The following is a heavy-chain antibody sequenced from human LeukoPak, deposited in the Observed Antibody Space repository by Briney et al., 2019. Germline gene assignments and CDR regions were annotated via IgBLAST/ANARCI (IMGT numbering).Heavy chain of an antibody. CDR2: IYTSGST. V-gene: IGHV4-4*07. D-gene: IGHD3-22*01. CDR1: GGSISGFY. CDR3: ARYFYDSSGYYYPDY. Sequence: SETLSLTCTVSGGSISGFYWSWIRQPAGKGLGWIGRIYTSGSTDYNPSLKSRVTMSVDKSKNQVSMKVRSVTAADTAVYYCARYFYDSSGYYYPDYWGQGTLVTVSS. J-gene: IGHJ4*02.